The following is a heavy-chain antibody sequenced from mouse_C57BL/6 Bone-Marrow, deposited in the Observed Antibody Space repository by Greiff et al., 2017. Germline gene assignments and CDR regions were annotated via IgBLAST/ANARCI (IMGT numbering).Heavy chain of an antibody. CDR1: GYTFTSYG. D-gene: IGHD3-1*01. V-gene: IGHV1-81*01. CDR3: ARGGYVGAFAY. CDR2: IYPRSGNT. Sequence: QVQLQQSGAELARPGASVKLSCKASGYTFTSYGISWVKQRTGQGLEWIGEIYPRSGNTYYNEKFKGKATLTADKSSSTAYMELRSLPSEDSAVYCCARGGYVGAFAYWGQGTLVTVSA. J-gene: IGHJ3*01.